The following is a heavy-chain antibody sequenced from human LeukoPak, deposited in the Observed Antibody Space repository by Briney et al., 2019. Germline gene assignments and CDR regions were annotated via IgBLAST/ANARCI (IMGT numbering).Heavy chain of an antibody. CDR1: GFTFCSYW. D-gene: IGHD6-19*01. CDR2: IKEDGSKN. V-gene: IGHV3-7*05. Sequence: PGGPLRLSCAASGFTFCSYWMSWARHAPGKGLVWWANIKEDGSKNTYVDSVKGRFTISRDNAKSSLYLQMNSLRVEDTAVYYCARQLSGWYDADPYWGQGTLVTVSS. CDR3: ARQLSGWYDADPY. J-gene: IGHJ4*02.